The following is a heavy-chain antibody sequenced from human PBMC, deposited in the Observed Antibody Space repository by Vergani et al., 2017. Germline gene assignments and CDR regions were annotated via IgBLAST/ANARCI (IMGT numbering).Heavy chain of an antibody. Sequence: QVQLVQSGAEVKKPGASVKVSCKASGYNFTDYYVHWVRRAPGQGLEWMGLINPNNGATNFAPRFQGWVTMTRDTSLSTAYMELIRLTSDDTAMYYCVRELRGGYFDYWGQGTLVTVSS. D-gene: IGHD3-10*01. J-gene: IGHJ4*02. CDR1: GYNFTDYY. V-gene: IGHV1-2*04. CDR3: VRELRGGYFDY. CDR2: INPNNGAT.